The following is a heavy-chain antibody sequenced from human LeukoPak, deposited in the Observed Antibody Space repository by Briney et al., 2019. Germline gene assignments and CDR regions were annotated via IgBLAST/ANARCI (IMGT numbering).Heavy chain of an antibody. CDR1: GFTVSGNY. J-gene: IGHJ4*02. V-gene: IGHV3-53*01. D-gene: IGHD3-22*01. CDR3: ARYFYDSSGYPYYFDY. CDR2: IYSGGST. Sequence: GGSLRLSWAASGFTVSGNYMSWVRQAPGKGLEWVSVIYSGGSTYYADSVKGRFTISRDNSKNTLYLQMNSLRAEDTAVYFCARYFYDSSGYPYYFDYWGQGTLVTVSS.